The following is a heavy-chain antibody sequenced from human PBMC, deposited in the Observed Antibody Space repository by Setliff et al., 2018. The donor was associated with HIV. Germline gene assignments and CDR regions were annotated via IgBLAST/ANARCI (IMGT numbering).Heavy chain of an antibody. Sequence: GASVKVSCKASGYTFSSYDINWVRQATGQGLEWMGWMNPNSGNTGYAQKFQGRGTMTRDPSIITAYMELNHLKFEDTAVYYCARARRDSYDRGMRNHYYIDVWGKGTTVTVSS. D-gene: IGHD3-22*01. J-gene: IGHJ6*03. V-gene: IGHV1-8*02. CDR3: ARARRDSYDRGMRNHYYIDV. CDR2: MNPNSGNT. CDR1: GYTFSSYD.